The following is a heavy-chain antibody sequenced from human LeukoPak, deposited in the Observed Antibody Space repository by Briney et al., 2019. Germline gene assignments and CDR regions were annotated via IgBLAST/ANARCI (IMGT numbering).Heavy chain of an antibody. CDR1: GFTFSSYG. Sequence: PGRSLRLSCAASGFTFSSYGMHWVRQAPGKGLEWVAVIWYDGGNKYYADSVKGRFTISRDNSKNTLYLQMNSLRAEDTAVYYCAREREAVPRRYYYDSSGYCLGYWGQGTLVTVSS. J-gene: IGHJ4*02. CDR3: AREREAVPRRYYYDSSGYCLGY. D-gene: IGHD3-22*01. V-gene: IGHV3-33*01. CDR2: IWYDGGNK.